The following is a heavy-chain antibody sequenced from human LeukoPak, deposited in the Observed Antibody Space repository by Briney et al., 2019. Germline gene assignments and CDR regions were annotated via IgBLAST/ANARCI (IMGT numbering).Heavy chain of an antibody. V-gene: IGHV4-34*01. J-gene: IGHJ6*03. CDR2: VNDRGST. CDR1: GGSFSGHY. Sequence: SETLSLTCAVYGGSFSGHYWTWIRQPPGKGLQWIGEVNDRGSTNYNPSLKSRLTISEDKSKKQFSLRLPSVTAADTAVYYCARGVVSGRFGDYYYYMDVWGKGTTVTISS. CDR3: ARGVVSGRFGDYYYYMDV. D-gene: IGHD3-16*01.